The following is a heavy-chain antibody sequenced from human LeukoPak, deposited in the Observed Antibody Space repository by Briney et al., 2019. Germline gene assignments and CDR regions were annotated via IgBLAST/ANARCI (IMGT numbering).Heavy chain of an antibody. CDR1: GYTFTSYA. V-gene: IGHV1-3*01. CDR3: ARDSVVVVLRPFDY. CDR2: INAGNGNT. D-gene: IGHD2-15*01. J-gene: IGHJ4*02. Sequence: ASVKVSCKASGYTFTSYAMHWVRQAPGQRLEWMGWINAGNGNTKYSQKFRGRVTITRDTSASTAYMELSSLRSEDTAVYYCARDSVVVVLRPFDYWGQGTLVTVSS.